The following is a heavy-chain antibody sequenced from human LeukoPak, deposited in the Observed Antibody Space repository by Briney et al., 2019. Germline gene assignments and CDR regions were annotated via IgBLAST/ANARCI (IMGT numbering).Heavy chain of an antibody. J-gene: IGHJ4*02. V-gene: IGHV3-30*02. D-gene: IGHD1-14*01. CDR1: GFPFSNFW. Sequence: GGSLRLSCATSGFPFSNFWMNWVRQAPGKGLEWVAFIRSDGSTKYYADSVKGRFTISRDNSKNTLYLQMSSLRAEDTALYYCAKDRPEAYFDYWGQGTLVTVSS. CDR2: IRSDGSTK. CDR3: AKDRPEAYFDY.